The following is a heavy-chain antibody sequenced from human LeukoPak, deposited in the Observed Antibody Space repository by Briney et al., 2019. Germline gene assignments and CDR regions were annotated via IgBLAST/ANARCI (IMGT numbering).Heavy chain of an antibody. J-gene: IGHJ1*01. V-gene: IGHV4-39*01. D-gene: IGHD5-18*01. Sequence: SETLSLTCSVSGGSISSSTYYWGWIRQPPGKGLEWIGSIYYSGTTSYNPSLKSRVTISVDTSKNQFSLRLSSVTAADTAVYYCARGRGRGYSYGYQYFQHWGQGTLVTVSS. CDR1: GGSISSSTYY. CDR2: IYYSGTT. CDR3: ARGRGRGYSYGYQYFQH.